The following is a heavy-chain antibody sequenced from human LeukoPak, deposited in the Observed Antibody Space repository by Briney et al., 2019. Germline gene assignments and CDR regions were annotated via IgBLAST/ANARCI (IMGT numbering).Heavy chain of an antibody. J-gene: IGHJ5*02. CDR1: GFTFSSYA. D-gene: IGHD2/OR15-2a*01. Sequence: GRSLRLSCAASGFTFSSYAMNWVRQAPGKGLEWVSAINGRGDNTYYADSVKGRFTISRDNSKSTLFLQMNSLRAEDTAIYYCAKDRVSPGFNLFDPWGQGTLVTVSS. CDR3: AKDRVSPGFNLFDP. V-gene: IGHV3-23*01. CDR2: INGRGDNT.